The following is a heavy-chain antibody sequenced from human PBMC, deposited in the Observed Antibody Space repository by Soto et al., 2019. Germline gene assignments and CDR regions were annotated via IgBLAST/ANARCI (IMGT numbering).Heavy chain of an antibody. CDR3: GRVVGGSRLSLDY. D-gene: IGHD3-16*01. Sequence: QVQLVQSGAEVKKPGSSVTVSCKASGGTFSSYTISWVRQAPGQGLEWMAGISPIFGTPIYAQKFQDRVTITAGGSTRTAYMEMNRLTSEDTACYYCGRVVGGSRLSLDYWGQGTLVTISS. J-gene: IGHJ4*02. CDR1: GGTFSSYT. CDR2: ISPIFGTP. V-gene: IGHV1-69*01.